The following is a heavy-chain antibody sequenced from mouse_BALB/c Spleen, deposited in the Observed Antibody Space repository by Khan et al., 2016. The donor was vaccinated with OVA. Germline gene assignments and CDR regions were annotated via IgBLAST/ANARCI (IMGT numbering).Heavy chain of an antibody. J-gene: IGHJ2*01. V-gene: IGHV1S132*01. CDR3: AREEALYYFDY. Sequence: VQLQESGAELVRPGASVKLSCKTSGYIFTSYWIHWVKQSSGQGLEWIARIYPGTDNTYYNEKFKDKATLTADKSSSTAYMQLSSLKSEDSAVYFCAREEALYYFDYWGQGTTLTVSA. D-gene: IGHD6-1*01. CDR2: IYPGTDNT. CDR1: GYIFTSYW.